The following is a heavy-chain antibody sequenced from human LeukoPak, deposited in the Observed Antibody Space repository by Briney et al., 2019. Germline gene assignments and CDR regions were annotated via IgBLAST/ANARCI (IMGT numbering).Heavy chain of an antibody. Sequence: PGGSLRLSCAASGFTFSSYSMNWVRQAPGKGLEWVSYISSSSSTIYYADSVKGRFTISRDNAKNSLYLQMNSLRAEDTAVYYCASTDPPLWFGELSPPHYYYYYGMDVWGQGTTVTVSS. CDR1: GFTFSSYS. D-gene: IGHD3-10*01. V-gene: IGHV3-48*04. J-gene: IGHJ6*02. CDR2: ISSSSSTI. CDR3: ASTDPPLWFGELSPPHYYYYYGMDV.